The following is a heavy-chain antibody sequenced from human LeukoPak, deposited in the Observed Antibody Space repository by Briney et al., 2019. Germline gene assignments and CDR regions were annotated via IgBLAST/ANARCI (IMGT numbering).Heavy chain of an antibody. CDR3: ARHRAKRITIFGVVSPYYYMDV. J-gene: IGHJ6*03. D-gene: IGHD3-3*01. CDR1: GGSISSGSYY. Sequence: PSQTLSLTCTVSGGSISSGSYYWSWIRQHPGKGLEWIGYIYYSGSTYYNPSLESRVTISVDTSKNQFSLKLSSVTAADTAVYYCARHRAKRITIFGVVSPYYYMDVWGKGTTVTVSS. V-gene: IGHV4-31*03. CDR2: IYYSGST.